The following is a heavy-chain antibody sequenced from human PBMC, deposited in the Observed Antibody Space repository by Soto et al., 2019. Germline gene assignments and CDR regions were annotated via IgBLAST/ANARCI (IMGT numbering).Heavy chain of an antibody. CDR1: GVTFSSYG. CDR2: RWYDGSNK. J-gene: IGHJ4*02. V-gene: IGHV3-33*01. CDR3: AREYSSGWPYDY. Sequence: QVQLVESGGGVVQPGRSLRLSCAASGVTFSSYGRHWVRQAPGKGRERVEVRWYDGSNKYYADSVKGRFTISRDNSNNTLYLQMNSLRAEDTAVYYCAREYSSGWPYDYWGQGTLVTVSS. D-gene: IGHD6-19*01.